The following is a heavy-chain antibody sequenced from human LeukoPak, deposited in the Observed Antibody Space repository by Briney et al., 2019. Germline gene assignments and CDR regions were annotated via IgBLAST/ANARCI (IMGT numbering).Heavy chain of an antibody. CDR2: INHSGST. D-gene: IGHD3-10*01. Sequence: PSETLSLTCAVYGGSFSGYYWSWIRQPPGKGLEWIGEINHSGSTNYNPSLKSRVTISVDTSKNQFSLKLSSVTAADTAVYYSARGAAIGSGSYSPTYFDYWGQGTLVTVSS. CDR3: ARGAAIGSGSYSPTYFDY. J-gene: IGHJ4*02. CDR1: GGSFSGYY. V-gene: IGHV4-34*01.